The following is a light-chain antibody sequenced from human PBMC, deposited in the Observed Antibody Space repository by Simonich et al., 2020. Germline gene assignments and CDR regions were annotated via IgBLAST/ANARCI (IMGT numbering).Light chain of an antibody. Sequence: DIVMTQSPDSLAVSLGERATINCKSNQSVLSSSKTKNYLAWYQQKPGQPPKLLIYWASTRESGVPDRFSGSGSGTDFTLTISSLQAEDVAVYYCQQYYSTPWTFGQGTKVEIK. V-gene: IGKV4-1*01. CDR2: WAS. CDR1: QSVLSSSKTKNY. J-gene: IGKJ1*01. CDR3: QQYYSTPWT.